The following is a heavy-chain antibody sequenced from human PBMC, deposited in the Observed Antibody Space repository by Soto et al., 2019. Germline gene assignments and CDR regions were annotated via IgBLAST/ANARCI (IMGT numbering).Heavy chain of an antibody. V-gene: IGHV3-48*02. D-gene: IGHD4-4*01. CDR2: ISSSSSTI. CDR3: ARDYSNDYYYYGMDV. CDR1: GFSLRSRS. J-gene: IGHJ6*02. Sequence: PGGSLRLSCAASGFSLRSRSMNWVRQAPGKGLEWVSYISSSSSTIYYTDSVKGRFTISRDNAKNSLYLHMNSLRDEDTAVYYCARDYSNDYYYYGMDVWGQGTTVTVSS.